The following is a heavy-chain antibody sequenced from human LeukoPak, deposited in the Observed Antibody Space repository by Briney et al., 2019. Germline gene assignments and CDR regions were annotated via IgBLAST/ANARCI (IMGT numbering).Heavy chain of an antibody. J-gene: IGHJ4*02. CDR3: ARGLDCSGGSCYPFFDY. CDR1: GGSFSGYY. CDR2: INHSGST. V-gene: IGHV4-34*01. Sequence: SETLSLTCAVYGGSFSGYYWSWIRQPPGKGLEWIGKINHSGSTNYNPSLKSRVTISVDTSKNQFSLKLSSVTAADTAVYYCARGLDCSGGSCYPFFDYWGQGTLVTVSS. D-gene: IGHD2-15*01.